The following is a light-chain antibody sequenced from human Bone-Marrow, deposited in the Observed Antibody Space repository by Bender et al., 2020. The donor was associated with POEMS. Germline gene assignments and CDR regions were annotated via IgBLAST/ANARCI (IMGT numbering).Light chain of an antibody. CDR1: ALPNQY. CDR3: QSGDSSGNHV. J-gene: IGLJ1*01. V-gene: IGLV3-25*03. Sequence: SYELTQPPSVSVSPGQTARITCSGDALPNQYAYWYQQKPGQAPVLVIYKDSERPSGIPERFSGSSSGTTASLTSSGAQAEDEADYYCQSGDSSGNHVFGSGTYVTVL. CDR2: KDS.